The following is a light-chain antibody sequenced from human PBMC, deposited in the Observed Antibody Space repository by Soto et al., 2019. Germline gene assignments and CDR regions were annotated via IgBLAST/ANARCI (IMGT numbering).Light chain of an antibody. J-gene: IGKJ1*01. CDR1: QSVSDW. CDR2: QAS. Sequence: DLQMTQSPSTLSASVGDRVTITCRATQSVSDWLAWYQQKPGKAPKLLISQASSLESGVPSRFSGSGSGTEFTLAISSLQPDDFATYYCQQYNYYPWTFGQGTKVEIK. CDR3: QQYNYYPWT. V-gene: IGKV1-5*03.